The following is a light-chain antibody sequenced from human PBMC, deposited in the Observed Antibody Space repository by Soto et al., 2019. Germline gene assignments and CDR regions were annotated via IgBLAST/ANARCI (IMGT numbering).Light chain of an antibody. CDR1: QSVTSN. V-gene: IGKV3D-15*01. CDR3: QQYGNSRGT. Sequence: EIVMTQSPVTLSVSPGERATLSCRGSQSVTSNLAWYQQKPGQAPRLLIFGASNRATGIPARFSGSGSGTDFTLTISGLEPEDFAVYYCQQYGNSRGTFGQGTKVDIK. J-gene: IGKJ1*01. CDR2: GAS.